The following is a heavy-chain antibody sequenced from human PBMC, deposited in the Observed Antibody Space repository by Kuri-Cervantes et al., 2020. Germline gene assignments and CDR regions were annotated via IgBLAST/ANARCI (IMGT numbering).Heavy chain of an antibody. J-gene: IGHJ5*02. CDR3: AKELRGDYGSGSYYPNWFDP. CDR1: GFTFSSYS. CDR2: ISYDGSNK. V-gene: IGHV3-30*18. Sequence: GGSLRLSSAASGFTFSSYSMNWVRQAPGKGLEWVAVISYDGSNKYYADSVKGRFTISRDNSKNTLYLQMNSLRAEDTAVYYCAKELRGDYGSGSYYPNWFDPWGQGTLVTVSS. D-gene: IGHD3-10*01.